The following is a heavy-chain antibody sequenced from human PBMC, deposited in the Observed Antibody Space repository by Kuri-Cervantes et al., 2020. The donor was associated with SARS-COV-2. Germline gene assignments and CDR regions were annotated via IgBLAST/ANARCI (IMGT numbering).Heavy chain of an antibody. J-gene: IGHJ5*02. Sequence: GESLKISCAASGFTFSSYAMSWVRQAPGKGLEWVSSISSSSSYIYYADSVKGRFTISRDNAKNSLYLQMNSLRAEDTAVYYCASHRGPNWFDPWGQGTLVTVSS. D-gene: IGHD3-10*01. CDR3: ASHRGPNWFDP. CDR1: GFTFSSYA. V-gene: IGHV3-21*01. CDR2: ISSSSSYI.